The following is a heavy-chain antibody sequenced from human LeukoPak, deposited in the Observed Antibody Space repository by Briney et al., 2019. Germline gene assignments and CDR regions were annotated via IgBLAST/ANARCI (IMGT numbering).Heavy chain of an antibody. CDR3: ARQLYCSGGSCYSYSWFDP. CDR2: IYYSGST. D-gene: IGHD2-15*01. J-gene: IGHJ5*02. Sequence: PSETLSLTCTVSAGSISISSDYWGWIRQPPGKGLEWIGSIYYSGSTYYNPSLKSRVTISVDTTKNQFSLKLSSVTAADTAVYYCARQLYCSGGSCYSYSWFDPWGQGTLVTASS. CDR1: AGSISISSDY. V-gene: IGHV4-39*01.